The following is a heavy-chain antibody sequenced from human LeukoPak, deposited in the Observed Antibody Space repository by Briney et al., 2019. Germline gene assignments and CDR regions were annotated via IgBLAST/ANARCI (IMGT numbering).Heavy chain of an antibody. CDR2: IGYDGNNK. Sequence: GTSLRLSCAASGFTFSSYGMHWVRQAPGKGLEWVGVIGYDGNNKYYADSVKGRFTISRDNSKNTLYLQMGSLRAEDMAVYYCARETYDSSGYYFLDYWGQGTLVTVSS. J-gene: IGHJ4*02. D-gene: IGHD3-22*01. CDR3: ARETYDSSGYYFLDY. V-gene: IGHV3-30*03. CDR1: GFTFSSYG.